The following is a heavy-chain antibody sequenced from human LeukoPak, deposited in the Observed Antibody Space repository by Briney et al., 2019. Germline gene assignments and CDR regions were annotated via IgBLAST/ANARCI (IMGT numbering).Heavy chain of an antibody. V-gene: IGHV1-69*04. CDR3: TRGDGYNRFYFDY. Sequence: ASVKVSCKASGGTFSSYAISWVRQAPGQGLEWMGRIIPILGIANYAQKFQGRVTITADKSTSTAYMELSSLRSEDTAVYYCTRGDGYNRFYFDYWGQGTLVTVSS. J-gene: IGHJ4*02. CDR1: GGTFSSYA. CDR2: IIPILGIA. D-gene: IGHD5-24*01.